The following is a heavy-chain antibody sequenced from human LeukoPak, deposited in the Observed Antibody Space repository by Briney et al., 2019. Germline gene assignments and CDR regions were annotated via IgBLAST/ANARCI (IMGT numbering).Heavy chain of an antibody. V-gene: IGHV3-23*01. CDR3: VKDRPCDTCMAMDA. Sequence: GGSLRLSCAASGFTFSGYSMSCVPQAPGKGLEWVAGLGRTGEYKYYADSVKGRFTISRDNSKDTVSLQMHNLRDEDSAIYYCVKDRPCDTCMAMDAWGQGTTVTVSS. J-gene: IGHJ6*02. CDR1: GFTFSGYS. D-gene: IGHD2-8*01. CDR2: LGRTGEYK.